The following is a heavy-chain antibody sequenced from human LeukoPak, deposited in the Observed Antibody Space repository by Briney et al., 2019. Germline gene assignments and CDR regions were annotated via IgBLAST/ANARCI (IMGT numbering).Heavy chain of an antibody. J-gene: IGHJ4*02. D-gene: IGHD2-2*01. CDR3: RCTSHRDYFDY. Sequence: SETLSLTCAVYSGSFNNHYWTWIRQPPGKGLEWIGEVNYSGIATYNPSLKSRVVISVDTSRSQFSLKLTSVTAADTAVYYCRCTSHRDYFDYWGQGTLVTVSS. CDR2: VNYSGIA. V-gene: IGHV4-34*01. CDR1: SGSFNNHY.